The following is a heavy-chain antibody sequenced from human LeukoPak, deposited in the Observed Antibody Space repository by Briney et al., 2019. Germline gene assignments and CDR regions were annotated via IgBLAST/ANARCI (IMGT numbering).Heavy chain of an antibody. J-gene: IGHJ3*02. Sequence: GGSLRLSCAASGFTFSSYWMHWVRQAPGKGLVWVPRINSDGSSTSYADSVKGRFTISRHNSKNTLYLQMNSLRAEDTAVYYCASTRLESPYDAFDIWGQGTMVTVSS. D-gene: IGHD1-1*01. CDR2: INSDGSST. V-gene: IGHV3-74*01. CDR3: ASTRLESPYDAFDI. CDR1: GFTFSSYW.